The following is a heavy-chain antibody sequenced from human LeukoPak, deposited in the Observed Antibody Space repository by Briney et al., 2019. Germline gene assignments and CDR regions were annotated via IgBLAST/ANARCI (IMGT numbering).Heavy chain of an antibody. J-gene: IGHJ2*01. D-gene: IGHD3-22*01. Sequence: PSETLSLTCTVSGGSISSGGYYWSWIRQPPGKGLEWIGYIYYSGSTYYNPSLKSRVTISVDTSKNQFSLKLSSVTAADTAVYYCARTYYDSSGYPYWYFDLWGRGTLVTVSS. CDR2: IYYSGST. CDR3: ARTYYDSSGYPYWYFDL. CDR1: GGSISSGGYY. V-gene: IGHV4-30-4*02.